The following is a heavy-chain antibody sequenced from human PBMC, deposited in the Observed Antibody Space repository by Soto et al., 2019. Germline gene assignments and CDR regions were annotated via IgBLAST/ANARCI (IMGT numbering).Heavy chain of an antibody. J-gene: IGHJ3*02. Sequence: EVQLVESGGGLVQPGGSLRLSCAASGFTFSNYWMHWVRQAPGKGLVWVSRINTDGSSTNYADSVKGRFTISRDNAKNTLYLQMNSLRAEATAVYYCARARYATRNAFDIWGQGAMVTVSS. CDR3: ARARYATRNAFDI. V-gene: IGHV3-74*01. CDR1: GFTFSNYW. D-gene: IGHD2-15*01. CDR2: INTDGSST.